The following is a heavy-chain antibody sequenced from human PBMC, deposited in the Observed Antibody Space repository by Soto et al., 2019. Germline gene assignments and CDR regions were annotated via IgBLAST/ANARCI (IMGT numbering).Heavy chain of an antibody. J-gene: IGHJ3*02. Sequence: PGGSLRLSSSASGFTFSSYAMSWVRQAPGKGLEWVSAISGSGGSTYYADSVKGRFTISRDNSKNTLYLQMNSLRAEDTAVYYCARGGYYDFWIGYSANAFDIWGQGTMVTVS. CDR3: ARGGYYDFWIGYSANAFDI. CDR2: ISGSGGST. V-gene: IGHV3-23*01. CDR1: GFTFSSYA. D-gene: IGHD3-3*01.